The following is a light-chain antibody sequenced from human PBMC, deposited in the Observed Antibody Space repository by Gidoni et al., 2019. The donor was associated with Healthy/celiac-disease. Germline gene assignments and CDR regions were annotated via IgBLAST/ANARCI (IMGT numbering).Light chain of an antibody. CDR3: MQALQRWS. Sequence: DSVMTQSPLSLPVTPGEPASISCRSSQSLLHSNGYNYLDWYLQKPGQSPHLLIYLGSNPASRVPDSFSGSGSGTDFTLKISRVEAEDVVVYYFMQALQRWSFGQGTKVEIK. V-gene: IGKV2-28*01. CDR2: LGS. J-gene: IGKJ1*01. CDR1: QSLLHSNGYNY.